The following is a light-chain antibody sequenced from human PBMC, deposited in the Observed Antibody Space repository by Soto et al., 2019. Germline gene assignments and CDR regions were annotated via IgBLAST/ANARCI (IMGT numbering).Light chain of an antibody. CDR1: QSVSTNY. J-gene: IGKJ4*01. CDR3: QQNGSSLS. Sequence: EIVLTQSPVTLSLSPGERATLSCGASQSVSTNYLAWYQQKPGLAPRLLLYDASSKAAGISDWFSGSGAGTYFLLTSSIQAEEYFAFYCCQQNGSSLSFGGGTKVEIK. V-gene: IGKV3D-20*01. CDR2: DAS.